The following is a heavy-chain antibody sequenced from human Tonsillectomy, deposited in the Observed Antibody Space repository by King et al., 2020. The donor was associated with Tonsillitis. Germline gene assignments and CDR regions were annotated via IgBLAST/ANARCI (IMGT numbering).Heavy chain of an antibody. V-gene: IGHV3-15*01. CDR2: IKSKTDGGTT. CDR1: GFTFSNAW. CDR3: TTPPAFFHEWVDV. J-gene: IGHJ6*04. D-gene: IGHD2-2*01. Sequence: VQLVESGGGLVKPGVSLRLSCAASGFTFSNAWMSWVRQAPGKGLEWVGRIKSKTDGGTTDYAAPVKGRFTISRDDSKNTLYLQMNSLKTEDTAVYYCTTPPAFFHEWVDVWGKGTTVTVSS.